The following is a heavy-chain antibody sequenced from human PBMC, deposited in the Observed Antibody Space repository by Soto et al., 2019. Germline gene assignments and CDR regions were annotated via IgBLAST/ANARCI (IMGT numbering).Heavy chain of an antibody. V-gene: IGHV3-73*01. CDR1: GFTFSGSA. J-gene: IGHJ3*02. CDR2: IRSKANSYAT. Sequence: GGSLRLSCAASGFTFSGSAMHWVRQASGKGLEWVGRIRSKANSYATAYAASVKGRFTISRDDSKNTAYLQMNSLKTEDTAVYYCTRLAPLPYYDILTGVHDAFDIWGQGTMVTVSS. CDR3: TRLAPLPYYDILTGVHDAFDI. D-gene: IGHD3-9*01.